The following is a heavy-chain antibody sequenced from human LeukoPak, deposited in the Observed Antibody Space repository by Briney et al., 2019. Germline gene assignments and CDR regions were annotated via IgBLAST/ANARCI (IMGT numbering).Heavy chain of an antibody. V-gene: IGHV3-11*01. CDR3: TRGHWGLDY. J-gene: IGHJ4*02. CDR2: ITNRGTVM. Sequence: GGSLRLSCVASGFTFSDYYMTWIRQAPGKGLEWVSYITNRGTVMQYADSVKGRFTISRDSAGNSLYLQMNSLKAEDTAVYYCTRGHWGLDYWGQGTLVTVSP. D-gene: IGHD7-27*01. CDR1: GFTFSDYY.